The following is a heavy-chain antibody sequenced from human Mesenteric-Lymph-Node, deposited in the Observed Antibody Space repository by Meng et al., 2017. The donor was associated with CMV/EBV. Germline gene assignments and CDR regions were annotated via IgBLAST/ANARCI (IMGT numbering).Heavy chain of an antibody. Sequence: GESLKISCAASGFTFSSYAMHWVRQAPGKGLEWGAVISYDGSNKYYADSVKGRFTISRDNSKNTLYLQMNSLRAEDTAVYYCASLDRIVVVPAAMGGDAFDIWGQGTMVTVSS. CDR1: GFTFSSYA. CDR2: ISYDGSNK. V-gene: IGHV3-30*04. CDR3: ASLDRIVVVPAAMGGDAFDI. J-gene: IGHJ3*02. D-gene: IGHD2-2*01.